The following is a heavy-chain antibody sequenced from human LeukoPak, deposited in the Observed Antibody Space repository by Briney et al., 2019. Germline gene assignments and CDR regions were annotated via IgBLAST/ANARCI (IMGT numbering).Heavy chain of an antibody. Sequence: ASVKVSCKASGYTFTGYSMHWVRQAPGQGLEWMGWINPNSGGTNYAQKFQGRVTMTRDTSISTAYMELSRLRSDDTAVYYCARGMTTVTTPYGMDVWGQGTTVTVSS. CDR3: ARGMTTVTTPYGMDV. V-gene: IGHV1-2*02. CDR2: INPNSGGT. CDR1: GYTFTGYS. D-gene: IGHD4-17*01. J-gene: IGHJ6*02.